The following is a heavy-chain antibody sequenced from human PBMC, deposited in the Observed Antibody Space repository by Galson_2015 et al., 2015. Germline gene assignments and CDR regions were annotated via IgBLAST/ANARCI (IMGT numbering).Heavy chain of an antibody. V-gene: IGHV3-73*01. D-gene: IGHD6-13*01. Sequence: SLRLSCAASGFTFSGSAMHWVRQASGKGLEWVGRIRSKANSYATAYAASVKGRFTISRDDSKNTAYLQMNSLKTEDTAVYYCTSLIAAAGLLWGQGTLVTVSS. CDR2: IRSKANSYAT. CDR1: GFTFSGSA. CDR3: TSLIAAAGLL. J-gene: IGHJ4*02.